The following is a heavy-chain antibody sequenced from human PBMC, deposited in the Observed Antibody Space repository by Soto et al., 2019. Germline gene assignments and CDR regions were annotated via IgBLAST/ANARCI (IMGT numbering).Heavy chain of an antibody. CDR1: EGTVIRDW. CDR2: TNQDGSEK. V-gene: IGHV3-7*04. CDR3: SGGVGDAF. D-gene: IGHD1-26*01. Sequence: EVPLVESGGGLVQTGGSLRLSCAIFEGTVIRDWMNWVRQAPGKGLEWVAHTNQDGSEKYYVDSVKGRFTISRDNDKNSLYLQINSLRAEDTAMYYCSGGVGDAFWGQGTLVTVSS. J-gene: IGHJ4*02.